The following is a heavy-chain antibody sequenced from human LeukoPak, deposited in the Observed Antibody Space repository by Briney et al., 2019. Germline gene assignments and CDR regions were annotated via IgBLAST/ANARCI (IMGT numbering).Heavy chain of an antibody. Sequence: PSETLSLTCTVSDYSISSDYSWGWIRQPPGKGLEWIGTIHHGGTTYYNPSLKSRVTMSMDTPKNQFSLKLTSVTAADTAFYYCARHKGQQLVSLDHWGQGTLVTVSS. CDR2: IHHGGTT. D-gene: IGHD6-13*01. J-gene: IGHJ4*02. CDR1: DYSISSDYS. CDR3: ARHKGQQLVSLDH. V-gene: IGHV4-38-2*02.